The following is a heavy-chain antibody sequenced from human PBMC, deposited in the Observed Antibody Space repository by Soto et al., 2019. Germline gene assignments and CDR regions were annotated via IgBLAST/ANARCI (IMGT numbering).Heavy chain of an antibody. D-gene: IGHD6-13*01. V-gene: IGHV5-51*04. Sequence: GESLKISCKGSGYSFTSYWIGWVRQMPGKGLEWMGIIYPGDSDTRYSPSFQGQVTISADKPISTAYLQWSSLKASDTAMYYCARVPTAAPYAMDVWAQGTTVTVSS. CDR3: ARVPTAAPYAMDV. J-gene: IGHJ6*02. CDR1: GYSFTSYW. CDR2: IYPGDSDT.